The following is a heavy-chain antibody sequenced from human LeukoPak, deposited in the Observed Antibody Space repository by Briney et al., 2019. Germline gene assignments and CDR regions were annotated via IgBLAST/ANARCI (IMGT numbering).Heavy chain of an antibody. CDR1: GSTFTSNG. Sequence: GASVKVSSKASGSTFTSNGISWVRQAPGQGLEWMGSITPYNGNTNYAQKLQGRVTMTTDTSTSTAYMELRSLRSDDTAVYYCARDQYEYVWGSYRPYFDYWGQGTLVTVSS. CDR3: ARDQYEYVWGSYRPYFDY. V-gene: IGHV1-18*01. D-gene: IGHD3-16*02. J-gene: IGHJ4*02. CDR2: ITPYNGNT.